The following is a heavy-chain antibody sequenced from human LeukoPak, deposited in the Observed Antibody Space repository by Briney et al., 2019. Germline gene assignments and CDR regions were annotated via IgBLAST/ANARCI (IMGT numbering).Heavy chain of an antibody. CDR1: GFTLRSYT. CDR2: IKSKTDGGTT. Sequence: GGSLRLSCAASGFTLRSYTMSWVRQAPGKGLEWVGRIKSKTDGGTTDYAAPVKGRFTISRDDSKNTLYLQMNSLKTEDTAVYYCTTELPYFNNWGQGTLVTVSS. V-gene: IGHV3-15*01. J-gene: IGHJ4*02. D-gene: IGHD2-15*01. CDR3: TTELPYFNN.